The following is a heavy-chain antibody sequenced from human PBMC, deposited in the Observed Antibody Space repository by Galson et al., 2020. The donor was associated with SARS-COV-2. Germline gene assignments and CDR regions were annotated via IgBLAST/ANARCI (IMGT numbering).Heavy chain of an antibody. Sequence: ASDTLSLTCTVSGGSISSGGYYWSWIRQHPGKGLEWIGYIYYSGSTYYNPSLKSQVTISVDTSKNQFSLKLSSVTAADTAVYYCASSYCGGDCYSQDFDYWGQGTLVTVSS. CDR1: GGSISSGGYY. D-gene: IGHD2-21*02. CDR2: IYYSGST. J-gene: IGHJ4*02. V-gene: IGHV4-31*01. CDR3: ASSYCGGDCYSQDFDY.